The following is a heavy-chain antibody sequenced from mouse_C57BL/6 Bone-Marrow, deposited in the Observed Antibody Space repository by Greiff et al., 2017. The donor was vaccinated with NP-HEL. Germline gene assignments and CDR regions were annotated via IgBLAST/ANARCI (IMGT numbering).Heavy chain of an antibody. CDR3: TTDVYAMDY. V-gene: IGHV14-4*01. CDR1: GFNIKDDY. CDR2: IDPENGDT. J-gene: IGHJ4*01. Sequence: DVKLVESGAELVRPGASVKLSCTASGFNIKDDYMHWVKQRPEQGLEWIGWIDPENGDTEYASKFQGKATITADTSSNTAYLQLSSLTSEDTAVYYCTTDVYAMDYWGQGTSVTVSS.